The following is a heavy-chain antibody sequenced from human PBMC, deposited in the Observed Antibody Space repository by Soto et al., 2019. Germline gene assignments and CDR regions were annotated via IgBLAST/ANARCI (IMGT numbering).Heavy chain of an antibody. J-gene: IGHJ3*02. CDR2: IYWNDDK. Sequence: SGPRSVNRTQRLTRTCTLSGFSLSTSGVGVGWIRQPPGKALEWLALIYWNDDKRYSPSLKSRLTITKDTSKNQVVLTMTNMDPVDTATYYCAHSKELLWFGNAFDIWGQGTMVTVSS. V-gene: IGHV2-5*01. CDR3: AHSKELLWFGNAFDI. D-gene: IGHD3-10*01. CDR1: GFSLSTSGVG.